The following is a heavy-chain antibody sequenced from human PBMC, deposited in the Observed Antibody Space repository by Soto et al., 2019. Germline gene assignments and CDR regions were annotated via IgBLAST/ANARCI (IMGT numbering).Heavy chain of an antibody. Sequence: PSETLSLTCAVYGGSFSGYYWSWIRQPPGKGLEWIGEINHSGSTNYNPSLKSRVTISVDTSKNQFSLKLSSVTAADTAVYYCARGRGFYYGSGSSNFFDYWRQGTLVTVSS. J-gene: IGHJ4*02. CDR2: INHSGST. CDR1: GGSFSGYY. V-gene: IGHV4-34*01. CDR3: ARGRGFYYGSGSSNFFDY. D-gene: IGHD3-10*01.